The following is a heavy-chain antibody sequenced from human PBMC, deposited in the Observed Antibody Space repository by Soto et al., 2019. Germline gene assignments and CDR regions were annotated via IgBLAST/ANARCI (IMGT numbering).Heavy chain of an antibody. CDR3: AKTGTHAFDI. D-gene: IGHD1-1*01. J-gene: IGHJ3*02. V-gene: IGHV1-69*13. Sequence: SVKVSCKTSGGTYSSYAISWVRQAPGQGLEWMGGIIPIFGTANYAQKFQGRVTITADESTSTAYMELSSLRSEDTAVYYCAKTGTHAFDIWGQGTMVTVSS. CDR2: IIPIFGTA. CDR1: GGTYSSYA.